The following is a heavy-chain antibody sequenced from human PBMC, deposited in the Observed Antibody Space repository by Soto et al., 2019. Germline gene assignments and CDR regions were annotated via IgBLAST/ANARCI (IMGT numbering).Heavy chain of an antibody. CDR3: AKDSVSYNGIYDAFYV. D-gene: IGHD1-26*01. J-gene: IGHJ3*01. CDR2: LGGGDDI. V-gene: IGHV3-23*01. Sequence: VQLLESGGGLVQPGGSLRLSCEASGFTFSNYAMAWVRQAPGEGPEWVSTLGGGDDIFYADSVKGRFTISRDDSRNTLYLQMDNLRVEDTAIYFCAKDSVSYNGIYDAFYVWGQGTVVTVSS. CDR1: GFTFSNYA.